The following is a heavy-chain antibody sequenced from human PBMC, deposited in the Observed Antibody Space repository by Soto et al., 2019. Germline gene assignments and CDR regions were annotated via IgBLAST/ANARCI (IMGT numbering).Heavy chain of an antibody. CDR2: ISSSSSYI. D-gene: IGHD4-17*01. J-gene: IGHJ4*02. CDR1: GFTFSSYS. V-gene: IGHV3-21*01. CDR3: ARSPSMTTVSLDY. Sequence: GGSLRLSCAASGFTFSSYSMNWVRQAPGKGLEWVSSISSSSSYIYYADSVKGRFTISRDNAKNSLYLQMNSLRAEDTAVYYCARSPSMTTVSLDYWGQGTLVTVS.